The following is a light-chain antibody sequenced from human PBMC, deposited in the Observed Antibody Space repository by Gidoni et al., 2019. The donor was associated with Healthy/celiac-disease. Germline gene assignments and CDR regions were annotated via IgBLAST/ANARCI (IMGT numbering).Light chain of an antibody. Sequence: DSVMTQSPLSLPVTPGEPAAISCRSSQSLLHSNGYNYVDWYLQKPGQSPQLLIYLGSNRASGVPDRFSGSVSGTDFTLNISRVEAEDVGVYYCMQALQPLWTFGQGTKVEIK. V-gene: IGKV2-28*01. CDR3: MQALQPLWT. CDR1: QSLLHSNGYNY. J-gene: IGKJ1*01. CDR2: LGS.